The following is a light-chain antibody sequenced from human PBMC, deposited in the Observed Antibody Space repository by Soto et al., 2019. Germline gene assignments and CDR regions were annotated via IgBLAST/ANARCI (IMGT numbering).Light chain of an antibody. Sequence: EIVLTQSPGTLSVSPGERATLSCRASQSISSNYLAWYQQKPGQAPRILIYDASSRATGIPDRVSGSGSGTDFTLTISRLEPEDSATYYCQQYVSWTFGQGTKVEIK. J-gene: IGKJ1*01. CDR3: QQYVSWT. CDR1: QSISSNY. CDR2: DAS. V-gene: IGKV3-20*01.